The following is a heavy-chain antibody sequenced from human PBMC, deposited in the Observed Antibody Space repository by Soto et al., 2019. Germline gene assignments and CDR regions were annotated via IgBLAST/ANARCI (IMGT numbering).Heavy chain of an antibody. CDR2: VYFTGTT. CDR3: ARYCNKSDGRHLYLLAF. Sequence: LSLTCTVSGGSVSNGMYYWSWIRQPPGKELEWIGNVYFTGTTIYNPSLKSRVTMSVDTYKDQFFLKLTSVTAADTAVYYCARYCNKSDGRHLYLLAFWALGTLVTVSA. V-gene: IGHV4-61*01. D-gene: IGHD2-8*01. CDR1: GGSVSNGMYY. J-gene: IGHJ4*02.